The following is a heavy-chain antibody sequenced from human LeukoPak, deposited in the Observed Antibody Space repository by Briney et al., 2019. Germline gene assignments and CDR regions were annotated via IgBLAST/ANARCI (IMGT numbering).Heavy chain of an antibody. CDR2: LRGNGDA. Sequence: PGGYLRLSCVASGFTFSSYAMSWVRETPARGLEWVSSLRGNGDASYADSVKGRFTLSRDESRNTVYLQLNKLRVEDTAIYYCAKASWVSTADAVLWGQGTVVTVSS. V-gene: IGHV3-23*01. CDR3: AKASWVSTADAVL. CDR1: GFTFSSYA. D-gene: IGHD3-16*01. J-gene: IGHJ4*02.